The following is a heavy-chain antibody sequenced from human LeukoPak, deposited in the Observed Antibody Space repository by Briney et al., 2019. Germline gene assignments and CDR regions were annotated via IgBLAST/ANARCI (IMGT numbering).Heavy chain of an antibody. CDR1: GFTFSNAW. J-gene: IGHJ4*02. CDR3: TTRAPGSGWYPLDY. Sequence: GGSLRLSCAASGFTFSNAWMNWVRQAPGKGLEWVGRIKSKTDGGTTDYAAPVKGRFTISRDDSKNTLYLQMNSLKTEDTAVYYCTTRAPGSGWYPLDYWGQGTLVTVSS. V-gene: IGHV3-15*07. CDR2: IKSKTDGGTT. D-gene: IGHD6-19*01.